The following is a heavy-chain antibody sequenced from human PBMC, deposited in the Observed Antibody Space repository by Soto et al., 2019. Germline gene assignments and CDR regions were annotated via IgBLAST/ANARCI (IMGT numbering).Heavy chain of an antibody. CDR3: ANLYEGDAFEI. CDR2: ISGSGGST. J-gene: IGHJ3*02. V-gene: IGHV3-23*01. D-gene: IGHD2-8*01. CDR1: GFTFSSYA. Sequence: EVQLLESGGGLVQPGGSLRLSCAASGFTFSSYAMSWVRQAPWKGLEWVSAISGSGGSTYYADSVKGRFTISRDNSKNTLYLQMNSLRAEDTAAYYCANLYEGDAFEIWGQATMVTVSS.